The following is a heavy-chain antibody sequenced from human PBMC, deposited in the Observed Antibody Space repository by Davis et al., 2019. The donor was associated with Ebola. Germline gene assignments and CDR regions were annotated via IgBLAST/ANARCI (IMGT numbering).Heavy chain of an antibody. Sequence: GGSLRLSCAASGFTFSSYAMHWVRQAPGKGLEWVAVILYDGSNKYYADSVKGRFTISRDNSKNTLYLQMNSLRAEDTAVYYCAKDTTEYYDILTGYIDYWGQGTLVTVSS. V-gene: IGHV3-30-3*01. CDR2: ILYDGSNK. CDR1: GFTFSSYA. CDR3: AKDTTEYYDILTGYIDY. D-gene: IGHD3-9*01. J-gene: IGHJ4*02.